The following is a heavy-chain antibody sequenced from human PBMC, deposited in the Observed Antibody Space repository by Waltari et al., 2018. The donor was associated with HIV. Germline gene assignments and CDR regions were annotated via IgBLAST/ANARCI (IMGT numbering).Heavy chain of an antibody. CDR3: ATSWGYCGSGRCFYPFEY. Sequence: EVHLLASGGGAVQPAEPGRTSWVRSGMRCRSVARDWARQAAGRGLEWGGALSGSSSDVFYACSVRGRFTISRDNSEKTLFLQMNSLGAEDTATYFCATSWGYCGSGRCFYPFEYWGPGTLVTVSS. V-gene: IGHV3-23*01. CDR2: LSGSSSDV. D-gene: IGHD2-2*01. J-gene: IGHJ4*02. CDR1: GMRCRSVA.